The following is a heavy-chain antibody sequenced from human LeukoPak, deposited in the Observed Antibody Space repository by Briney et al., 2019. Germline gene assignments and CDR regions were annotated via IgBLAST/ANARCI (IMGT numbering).Heavy chain of an antibody. Sequence: GRSLRLSCAASGFTFSSYGMHWVRQAPGKGLEWVAVIWYDGSNKYYADSVKGRFTISRGSAKNILYLQINSLRSEDTAVYYCARYSSSSGGASYYLDYWGHGTLVTVSS. CDR1: GFTFSSYG. CDR3: ARYSSSSGGASYYLDY. J-gene: IGHJ4*01. V-gene: IGHV3-33*01. CDR2: IWYDGSNK. D-gene: IGHD6-6*01.